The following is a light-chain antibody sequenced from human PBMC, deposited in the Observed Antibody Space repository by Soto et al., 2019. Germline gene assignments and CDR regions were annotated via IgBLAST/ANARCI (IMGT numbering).Light chain of an antibody. Sequence: EIVLTQSPDTLSLSPGERATLSCRASQSVRSNYLAWYQQKPGQAPRFLIYDASSRATGIPDWFSGSGSGTDFTLTISSLEPEDFAVYYCQQYGSSPRTFGGGTKVEIK. CDR3: QQYGSSPRT. CDR1: QSVRSNY. CDR2: DAS. V-gene: IGKV3-20*01. J-gene: IGKJ4*01.